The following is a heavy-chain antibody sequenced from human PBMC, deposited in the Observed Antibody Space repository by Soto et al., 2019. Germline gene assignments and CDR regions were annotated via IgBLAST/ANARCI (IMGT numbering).Heavy chain of an antibody. CDR3: ARRLYYDSSGFEGGGMDV. Sequence: SESLSLTCTVSGGSISSSSYYWGWIRQPPGRGLEWIGSIYYSGSTYYNPSLKSRVTISVDTSKNQFSLKLSSVTAADTAVYYCARRLYYDSSGFEGGGMDVWGQGTTVTVSS. CDR2: IYYSGST. J-gene: IGHJ6*02. CDR1: GGSISSSSYY. V-gene: IGHV4-39*01. D-gene: IGHD3-22*01.